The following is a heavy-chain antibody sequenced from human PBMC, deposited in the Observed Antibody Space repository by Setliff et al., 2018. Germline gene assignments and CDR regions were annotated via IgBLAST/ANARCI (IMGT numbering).Heavy chain of an antibody. Sequence: GGSLRLSCAASGFTFGTYSMNWVRQAPGKGLEWVSLISSSSSYIYYADSVEGRFTISRDNAKNSVYLQMNSLRAEDAAVYYCVRDGQWLVPHYWGQGTLVTVSS. V-gene: IGHV3-21*04. D-gene: IGHD6-19*01. J-gene: IGHJ4*02. CDR2: ISSSSSYI. CDR3: VRDGQWLVPHY. CDR1: GFTFGTYS.